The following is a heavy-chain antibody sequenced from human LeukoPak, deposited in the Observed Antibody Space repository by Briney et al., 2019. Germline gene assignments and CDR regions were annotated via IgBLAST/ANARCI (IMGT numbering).Heavy chain of an antibody. CDR1: GFTFSSYD. Sequence: TGGSLGLSCAASGFTFSSYDMHWVRQATGKGLEWVSAIGTAGDTYYPGSVKGRFTISRDNSKNTLYLQMNSLRAEDTAVYYCAKVQLWLRGYFDYWGQGTLVTVSS. J-gene: IGHJ4*02. CDR2: IGTAGDT. CDR3: AKVQLWLRGYFDY. D-gene: IGHD5-18*01. V-gene: IGHV3-13*01.